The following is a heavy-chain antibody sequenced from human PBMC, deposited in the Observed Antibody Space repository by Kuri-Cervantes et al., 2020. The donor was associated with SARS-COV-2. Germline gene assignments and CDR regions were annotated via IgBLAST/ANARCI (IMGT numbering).Heavy chain of an antibody. CDR1: GFTFSSYW. J-gene: IGHJ4*02. D-gene: IGHD2-15*01. CDR3: ARDEYSGDIVAPDY. CDR2: IKQDGSEE. Sequence: GESLKISCAASGFTFSSYWMSWVRQAPGKGLGWVANIKQDGSEEYYVDSVKGRFTISRDNAKNSLYLQMNSLRAEDTAVYYCARDEYSGDIVAPDYWGQGTLVTVSS. V-gene: IGHV3-7*05.